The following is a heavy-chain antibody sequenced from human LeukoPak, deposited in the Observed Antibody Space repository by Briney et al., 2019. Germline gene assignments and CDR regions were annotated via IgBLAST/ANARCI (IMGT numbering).Heavy chain of an antibody. CDR1: GGSISSGSYY. D-gene: IGHD5-12*01. V-gene: IGHV4-61*02. Sequence: PSETLSLTCTVSGGSISSGSYYWSWIRQPAGKGLEWIGRIYTSGSTNYNPSLKSRVTISVDTSKNQFSLKLSSVTAADTAVYYCARAAPRGYSGCLLDYWGQGTLVTVSS. CDR3: ARAAPRGYSGCLLDY. CDR2: IYTSGST. J-gene: IGHJ4*02.